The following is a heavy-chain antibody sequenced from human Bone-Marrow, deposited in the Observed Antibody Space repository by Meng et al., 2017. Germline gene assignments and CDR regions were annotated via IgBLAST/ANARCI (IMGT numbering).Heavy chain of an antibody. CDR3: ARGPLSAAGTMGYFQH. Sequence: QMKIAGPSLGNPPHILYLSCTVSGGSISSGCNYWSWIRQHPGKGLEWIGYIYYSGSTYYNPSLKSRVTISVDTSKNQFSLKLSSVTAADTAVYYCARGPLSAAGTMGYFQHWGPGTLVTVSS. J-gene: IGHJ1*01. V-gene: IGHV4-31*03. CDR1: GGSISSGCNY. D-gene: IGHD6-13*01. CDR2: IYYSGST.